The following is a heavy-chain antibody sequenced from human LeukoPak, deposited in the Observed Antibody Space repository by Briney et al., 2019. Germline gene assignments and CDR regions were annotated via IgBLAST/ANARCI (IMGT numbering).Heavy chain of an antibody. CDR2: IYTSGST. CDR1: RGSISSYY. CDR3: RGGSYVGGYDY. Sequence: SQTLSLPRAVSRGSISSYYRSWIRQPAGKGPECIGRIYTSGSTNYNPSLKSRVTMSVDTSKNQFSLKLSSVTAADTAVYYCRGGSYVGGYDYWGQGTLVTV. D-gene: IGHD1-26*01. J-gene: IGHJ4*02. V-gene: IGHV4-4*07.